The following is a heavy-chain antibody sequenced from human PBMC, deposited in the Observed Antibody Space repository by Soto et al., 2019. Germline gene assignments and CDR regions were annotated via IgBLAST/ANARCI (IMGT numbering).Heavy chain of an antibody. Sequence: GGSLRLSCAASGFTFSSYSMNWVRQAPGKGLEWVSYISSSSSTIYYADSVKGRFTISRDNANNSLYLQMNSLRAEDTAVYYCARVGTTVTTVYYYYMDVWGKGTTVTVSS. D-gene: IGHD4-17*01. CDR1: GFTFSSYS. V-gene: IGHV3-48*01. CDR2: ISSSSSTI. J-gene: IGHJ6*03. CDR3: ARVGTTVTTVYYYYMDV.